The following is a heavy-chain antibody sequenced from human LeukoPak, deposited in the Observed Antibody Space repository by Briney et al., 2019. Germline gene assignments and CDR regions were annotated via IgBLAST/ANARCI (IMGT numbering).Heavy chain of an antibody. J-gene: IGHJ4*02. CDR2: IRYDGSNK. CDR1: GFTFSSYG. D-gene: IGHD3-10*01. V-gene: IGHV3-30*02. CDR3: AKVRGATGDY. Sequence: GGSLRLSCAASGFTFSSYGMHWVRQAPGKGLEWVAFIRYDGSNKYYADSVKGRFTISRDNSKSTLYLQMNSLRAGDTAVYYCAKVRGATGDYWGQGTLVTVSS.